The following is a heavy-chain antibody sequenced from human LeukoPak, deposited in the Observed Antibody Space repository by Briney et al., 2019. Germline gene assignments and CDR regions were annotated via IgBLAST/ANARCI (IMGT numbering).Heavy chain of an antibody. Sequence: QPGRSLRLSCAASGFTFSSYGMHGVRQAPGKGLEWVGVIWYEGSNKYSEYSVNGQFTISRDNSKNTLYLQMNSLRADDTAVYYCAREVVDTAMVTCGLDYWGQGTLVTVSS. CDR2: IWYEGSNK. CDR3: AREVVDTAMVTCGLDY. V-gene: IGHV3-33*01. CDR1: GFTFSSYG. D-gene: IGHD5-18*01. J-gene: IGHJ4*02.